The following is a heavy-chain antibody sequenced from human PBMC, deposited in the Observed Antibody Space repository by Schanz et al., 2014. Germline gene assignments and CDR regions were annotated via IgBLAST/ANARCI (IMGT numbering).Heavy chain of an antibody. Sequence: EVQLVQSGGGLVQPGGSLRLSCAASGFTLSSYAMHWVRQAPGKGLEWVSNIPWNGAAIGYAGSVRGRFTISRDSAKNSLYLQMNSLRPEDTALYYCAKGSRSGSKVMDVWGKGTTVTVSS. J-gene: IGHJ6*03. D-gene: IGHD3-10*01. V-gene: IGHV3-9*01. CDR3: AKGSRSGSKVMDV. CDR2: IPWNGAAI. CDR1: GFTLSSYA.